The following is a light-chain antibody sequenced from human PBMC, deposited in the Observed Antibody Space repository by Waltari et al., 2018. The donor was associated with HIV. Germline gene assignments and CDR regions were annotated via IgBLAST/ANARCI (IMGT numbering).Light chain of an antibody. CDR1: SSDVGGYNY. J-gene: IGLJ2*01. V-gene: IGLV2-14*01. CDR2: EVT. Sequence: QSALTQPASVSGSLGQSITISCTGTSSDVGGYNYVPWYQHHPGKSPKLLIYEVTNRPSGVSNRFTGSKSGNTASLTISGLQAEDESDYYCTSYTSSSTLVVFGGGTNLTVL. CDR3: TSYTSSSTLVV.